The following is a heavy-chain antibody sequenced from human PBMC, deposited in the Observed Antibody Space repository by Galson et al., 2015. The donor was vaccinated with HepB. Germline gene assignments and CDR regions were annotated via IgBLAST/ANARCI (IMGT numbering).Heavy chain of an antibody. CDR2: ISAYNGNT. Sequence: SVKVSCKASGYTFTSYGISWVRQAPGQGLEWMGWISAYNGNTNYAQKLQGRVTMTTDTSTSTAYMELRSLRSDDTAVYYCARAGPDYYDSSGYLSWGRGTLVTVSS. CDR3: ARAGPDYYDSSGYLS. CDR1: GYTFTSYG. V-gene: IGHV1-18*01. J-gene: IGHJ5*02. D-gene: IGHD3-22*01.